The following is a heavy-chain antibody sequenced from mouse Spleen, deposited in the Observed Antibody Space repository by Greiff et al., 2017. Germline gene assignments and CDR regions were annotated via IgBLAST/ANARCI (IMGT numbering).Heavy chain of an antibody. CDR3: ARATLLRDAMDY. V-gene: IGHV1-50*01. J-gene: IGHJ4*01. Sequence: QVQLQQPGAELVKPGASVKLSCKASGYTFTSYWMQWVKQRPGQGLEWIGEIDPSDSYTNYNQKFKGKATLTVDTSSSTAYTQLSSLTSEDSAVYYCARATLLRDAMDYWGQGTSVTVSS. CDR1: GYTFTSYW. D-gene: IGHD1-1*01. CDR2: IDPSDSYT.